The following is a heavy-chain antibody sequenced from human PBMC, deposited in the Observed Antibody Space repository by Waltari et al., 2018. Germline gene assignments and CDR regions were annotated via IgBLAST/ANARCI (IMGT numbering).Heavy chain of an antibody. Sequence: QVQLVESGGGVVQPGRSLRLSFAASGFTFSSYSLRGVRRGPGQGREWVAVIAYDGSNKYYADSVKGRFTISRDNSKNTLYLQMNSLRAEDTAVYYCARNYGSGSYIAHPPGGMDVWGQGTTVTVSS. CDR1: GFTFSSYS. CDR2: IAYDGSNK. V-gene: IGHV3-30-3*01. CDR3: ARNYGSGSYIAHPPGGMDV. D-gene: IGHD3-10*01. J-gene: IGHJ6*02.